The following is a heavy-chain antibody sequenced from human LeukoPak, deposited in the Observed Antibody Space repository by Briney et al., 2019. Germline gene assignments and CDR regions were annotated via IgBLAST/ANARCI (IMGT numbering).Heavy chain of an antibody. CDR2: IKQDGSEK. V-gene: IGHV3-7*01. CDR3: ARDGYQLLWDYFDY. CDR1: GFTFSSYW. J-gene: IGHJ4*02. Sequence: GGSLRLSCAASGFTFSSYWMSWVRQAPGKGLEWVANIKQDGSEKYYVDSVKGRFTISRDNAKHSLYLQMNSLRAEDTAVYYCARDGYQLLWDYFDYWGQGTLVTVSS. D-gene: IGHD2-2*01.